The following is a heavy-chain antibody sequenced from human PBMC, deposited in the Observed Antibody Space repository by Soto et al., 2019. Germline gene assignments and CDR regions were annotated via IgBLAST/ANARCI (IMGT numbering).Heavy chain of an antibody. Sequence: EVQLVQSGGGLVQPGMSLRLSCAASGFTFYDYAMHWVMQATGKGLEWVSGISWNSDSRGYADSVKGRFTISRDNAKNSLYLQMNSLREEDTALYYCAKGITIFGGFDYWGQGTLVIFSS. D-gene: IGHD3-3*01. CDR2: ISWNSDSR. CDR3: AKGITIFGGFDY. V-gene: IGHV3-9*01. CDR1: GFTFYDYA. J-gene: IGHJ4*02.